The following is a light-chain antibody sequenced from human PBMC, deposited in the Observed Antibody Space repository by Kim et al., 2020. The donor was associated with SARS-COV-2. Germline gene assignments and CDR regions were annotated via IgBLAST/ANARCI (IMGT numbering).Light chain of an antibody. CDR3: QAWDSDTAV. V-gene: IGLV3-1*01. J-gene: IGLJ2*01. Sequence: VAPGQTASITCAGDKLGSKYVCWYKQKPAHAVVVDIYQDRKPPSRIRGRISDSGTGDTATLSSIETQAMDEADYYCQAWDSDTAVFGGGTQLTVL. CDR2: QDR. CDR1: KLGSKY.